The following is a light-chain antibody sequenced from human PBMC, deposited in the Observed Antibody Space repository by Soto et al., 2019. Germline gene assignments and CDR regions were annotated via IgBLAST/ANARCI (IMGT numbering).Light chain of an antibody. J-gene: IGLJ2*01. Sequence: QSVLTQPPSASGTPGQRITISCSGSSSNIGSHTVNWHQQVPGTAPKLLIYSNNERPSGVPDRFSGSKSGTSASLAISGLQSGDEADYYCAVWDDSLNGVIFGGGTKLTVL. CDR2: SNN. CDR3: AVWDDSLNGVI. V-gene: IGLV1-44*01. CDR1: SSNIGSHT.